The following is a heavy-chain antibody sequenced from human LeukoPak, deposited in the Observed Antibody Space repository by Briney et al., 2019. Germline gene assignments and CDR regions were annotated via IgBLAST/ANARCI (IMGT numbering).Heavy chain of an antibody. CDR1: GFTFNSYA. J-gene: IGHJ4*02. CDR2: LSGGGGST. D-gene: IGHD5-18*01. CDR3: AKSRSGYSYGFDY. V-gene: IGHV3-23*01. Sequence: PGGSLRLSCAAPGFTFNSYAMNWVRQAPGRGLEWVSTLSGGGGSTYYADSVKGRFTISRDNSKDTLYLQMNSLRAEDTAVYYCAKSRSGYSYGFDYWGQGTLVTVSS.